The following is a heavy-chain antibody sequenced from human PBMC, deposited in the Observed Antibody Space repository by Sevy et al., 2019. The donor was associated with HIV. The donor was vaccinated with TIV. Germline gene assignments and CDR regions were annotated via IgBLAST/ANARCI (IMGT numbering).Heavy chain of an antibody. Sequence: GGSLRLSCAASGFTFSSYVMHWVRQAPGKGLEWVAVISYDGSNKYYADSVKGRFTISRDNSKNTLYLQMNSLRAEDTAVYYCAKDYYYGSGSYYNAGYFDYWGQGTLVTVSS. D-gene: IGHD3-10*01. J-gene: IGHJ4*02. CDR1: GFTFSSYV. CDR3: AKDYYYGSGSYYNAGYFDY. CDR2: ISYDGSNK. V-gene: IGHV3-30*18.